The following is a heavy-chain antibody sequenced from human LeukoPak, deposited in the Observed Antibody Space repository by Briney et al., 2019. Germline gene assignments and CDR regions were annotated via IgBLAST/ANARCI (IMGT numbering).Heavy chain of an antibody. CDR2: IYYSGST. D-gene: IGHD6-6*01. V-gene: IGHV4-30-4*08. CDR3: ARSSLYSSFWYFDC. CDR1: GGSISSGDYY. Sequence: SQTLSLTCTVSGGSISSGDYYWSWIRQPPGKGLEWIGYIYYSGSTYYNPSLKSRVTISIDTSKNRFSLKLSSVTAADTAVYYCARSSLYSSFWYFDCWGQGTLVTVSS. J-gene: IGHJ4*02.